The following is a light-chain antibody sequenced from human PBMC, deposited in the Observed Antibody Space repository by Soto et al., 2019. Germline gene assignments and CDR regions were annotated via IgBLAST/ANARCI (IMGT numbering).Light chain of an antibody. CDR3: QQYSSSPVT. V-gene: IGKV3-11*01. CDR1: ENVRTF. CDR2: GAS. Sequence: EVVWTQSPATLSLSPGERATLSCRASENVRTFVDWYQQKPGQAPRLLIYGASNRATGIPARFSGSGSGTDFTLTISNLEPEDFAVYFCQQYSSSPVTFGQGTKVDIK. J-gene: IGKJ1*01.